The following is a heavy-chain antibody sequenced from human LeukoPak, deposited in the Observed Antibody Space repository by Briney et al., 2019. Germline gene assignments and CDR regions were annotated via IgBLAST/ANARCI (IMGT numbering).Heavy chain of an antibody. D-gene: IGHD3-22*01. CDR3: AYSSGYQQH. CDR1: GGSFSDYY. V-gene: IGHV4-34*01. CDR2: INHGGST. J-gene: IGHJ1*01. Sequence: PSETLSLTCAVHGGSFSDYYWSWIRQPPGKGLEWIGEINHGGSTNYNPSLKSRVTVSVDTSKNQFSLGLSSVTAADTAVYHCAYSSGYQQHWGQGTLVTVSS.